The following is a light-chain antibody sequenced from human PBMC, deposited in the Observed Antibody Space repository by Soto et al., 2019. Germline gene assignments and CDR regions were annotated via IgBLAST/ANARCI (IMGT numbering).Light chain of an antibody. CDR3: QQYGSSRVYT. V-gene: IGKV3-20*01. CDR1: QSVSSSY. Sequence: EIMLTQSPGTLSLSPGERATLSCRASQSVSSSYLAWYQQKPGQAPRLLIYGASSRATGIPDRFSGSGSGTDFTLTISRLEPEDFAVYYCQQYGSSRVYTFGQGTKLEIK. CDR2: GAS. J-gene: IGKJ2*01.